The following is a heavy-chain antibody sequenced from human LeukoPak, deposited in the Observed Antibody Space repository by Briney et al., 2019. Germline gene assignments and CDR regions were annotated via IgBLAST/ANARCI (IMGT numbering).Heavy chain of an antibody. J-gene: IGHJ4*02. CDR2: IWYDGSNK. Sequence: GRSLRLSCAASQFXFSNHGMHWVRQAPGKGLEWVAVIWYDGSNKYYADSVKGRVTISRDNSQNTLYLQMNSLRAEDTAVYYCARDRGVSYFDYWGQGTQVTVSS. CDR3: ARDRGVSYFDY. CDR1: QFXFSNHG. V-gene: IGHV3-33*01. D-gene: IGHD3-10*01.